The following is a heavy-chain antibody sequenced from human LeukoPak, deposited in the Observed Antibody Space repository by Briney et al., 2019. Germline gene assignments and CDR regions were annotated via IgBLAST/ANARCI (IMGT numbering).Heavy chain of an antibody. CDR2: IYYSGST. CDR3: ASGYCSGGSCYPYYFDY. V-gene: IGHV4-59*01. J-gene: IGHJ4*02. D-gene: IGHD2-15*01. Sequence: PSETLSLTCTVSGGSISSYYWSWIRQPPGKGLEWIGYIYYSGSTNYNPSLKSRVTISVDTSKNQFSLKLSSVTAADTAVYYCASGYCSGGSCYPYYFDYRGQGTLVTVSS. CDR1: GGSISSYY.